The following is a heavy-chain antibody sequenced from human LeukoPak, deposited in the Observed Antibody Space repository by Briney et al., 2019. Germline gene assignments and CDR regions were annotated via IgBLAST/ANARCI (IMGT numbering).Heavy chain of an antibody. V-gene: IGHV4-39*07. CDR1: GGSISRTSYY. CDR3: ANSSSWYHGGFDY. Sequence: SETLSLTCTVSGGSISRTSYYWGWIRQPPGKGLEWIGNIYYSGSTNYNPSLKSRVTISVDKSKNQFSLKPSSVTAADTAVYYCANSSSWYHGGFDYWGQGTLVTVSS. D-gene: IGHD6-13*01. CDR2: IYYSGST. J-gene: IGHJ4*02.